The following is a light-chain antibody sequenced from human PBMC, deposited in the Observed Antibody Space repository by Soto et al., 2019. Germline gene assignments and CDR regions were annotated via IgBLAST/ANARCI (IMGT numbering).Light chain of an antibody. J-gene: IGKJ2*01. V-gene: IGKV1-39*01. Sequence: DIQMTQSPSSLSASVGDRVTITCRASQNIIFYLNWYQHKPGKAPKLLLYAASNLQSGVTSRFSGSGSGTDFTLTISSLQPADFANYFCQQRYTTPVYSLGQGTKVDIK. CDR1: QNIIFY. CDR2: AAS. CDR3: QQRYTTPVYS.